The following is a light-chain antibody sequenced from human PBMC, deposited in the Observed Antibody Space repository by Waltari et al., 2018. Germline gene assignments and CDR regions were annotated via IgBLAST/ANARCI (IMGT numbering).Light chain of an antibody. CDR1: QGIRNA. Sequence: DIQMNQSPSSLSASVGDRVTIPCRASQGIRNALGWFQQRPGKAPKPLIYGASNWQRVVPSKFSGSGSGTDFTLTINSLQPEDFATYYCQQYDSYPFTFGPGTKVDI. CDR3: QQYDSYPFT. CDR2: GAS. V-gene: IGKV1-16*02. J-gene: IGKJ3*01.